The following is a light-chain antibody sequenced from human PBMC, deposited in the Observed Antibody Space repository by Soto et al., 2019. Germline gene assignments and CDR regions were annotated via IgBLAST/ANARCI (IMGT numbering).Light chain of an antibody. Sequence: EVVLTQSPATLSLSPGERATLSCRASQSVSSYLVWYQQKPGQAPRLLIYDASDRATGIPARFSGSGSGTDFTLPISSLEPEDFAVYYCQQRSNWPLYTFGQGTKLEIK. V-gene: IGKV3-11*01. CDR3: QQRSNWPLYT. CDR2: DAS. J-gene: IGKJ2*01. CDR1: QSVSSY.